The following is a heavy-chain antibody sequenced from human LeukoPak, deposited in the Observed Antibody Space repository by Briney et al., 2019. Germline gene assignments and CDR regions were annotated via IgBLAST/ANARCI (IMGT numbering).Heavy chain of an antibody. CDR2: ITSDGTTT. V-gene: IGHV3-74*01. Sequence: PGRTPRLSCAASGFTSSTYWMECVRETPGRGLLWFSRITSDGTTTTYADSVKGRFTISRDNAKNTLYLQMNSLRVEGTAVYYCARDLLGLHDFWGQGTLVTVSS. CDR1: GFTSSTYW. D-gene: IGHD7-27*01. J-gene: IGHJ4*02. CDR3: ARDLLGLHDF.